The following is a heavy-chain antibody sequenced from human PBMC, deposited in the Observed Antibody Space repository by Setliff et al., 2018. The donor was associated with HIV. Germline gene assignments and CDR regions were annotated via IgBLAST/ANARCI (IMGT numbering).Heavy chain of an antibody. CDR1: GGSFSGYY. CDR3: ASVRTGYYRIRDY. J-gene: IGHJ4*02. D-gene: IGHD3-9*01. CDR2: INQSENT. V-gene: IGHV4-34*01. Sequence: SETLSLTCAVYGGSFSGYYWNWIRQPPGMGLEWIGEINQSENTNYNPSLKSRVTISIDTSKNQFSLKLTSVTAADTAMYYCASVRTGYYRIRDYWGQGSLVTVSS.